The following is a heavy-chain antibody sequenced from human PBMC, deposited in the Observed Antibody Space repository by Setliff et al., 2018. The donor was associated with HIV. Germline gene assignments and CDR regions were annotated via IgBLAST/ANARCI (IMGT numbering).Heavy chain of an antibody. CDR2: IIPMLDMV. J-gene: IGHJ6*03. Sequence: SVKVSCKTSGSTFNNYAINWVRQAPAQGLEWMGSIIPMLDMVNYAQRFQGRIAITADKSTDTVYIHLTSLRSEDTAVYFCARRSCTSGTCHHDSYFYMDVWGKGTAVTVSS. CDR1: GSTFNNYA. D-gene: IGHD5-12*01. V-gene: IGHV1-69*04. CDR3: ARRSCTSGTCHHDSYFYMDV.